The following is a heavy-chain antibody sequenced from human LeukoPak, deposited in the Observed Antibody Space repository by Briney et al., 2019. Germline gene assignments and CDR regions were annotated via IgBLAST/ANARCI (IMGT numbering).Heavy chain of an antibody. Sequence: GGSLRLSCAASGFTFSDYYMSWIRQAPGKGLEWGSYISSSGSTIYYADSVKGRFTISRDNAKNSLYLQMNSLRAEDTAVYYCARRYYYGSGRNGMDVWGQGTTVTVSS. J-gene: IGHJ6*02. CDR3: ARRYYYGSGRNGMDV. CDR2: ISSSGSTI. D-gene: IGHD3-10*01. CDR1: GFTFSDYY. V-gene: IGHV3-11*01.